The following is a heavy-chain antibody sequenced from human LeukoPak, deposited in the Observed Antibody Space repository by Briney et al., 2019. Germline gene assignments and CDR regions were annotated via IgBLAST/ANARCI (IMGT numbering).Heavy chain of an antibody. CDR2: LHFSGTP. CDR3: TRGGYPYKVGNF. Sequence: SSETLTLTCTVSDDSISTNSYYWSWIRQPPGKGLECIGTLHFSGTPYYSPSLNSRISISVDTSKKQFSLKLRSVTATDTAVYYCTRGGYPYKVGNFWGRGTLVTVSS. CDR1: DDSISTNSYY. D-gene: IGHD5-12*01. J-gene: IGHJ4*02. V-gene: IGHV4-39*01.